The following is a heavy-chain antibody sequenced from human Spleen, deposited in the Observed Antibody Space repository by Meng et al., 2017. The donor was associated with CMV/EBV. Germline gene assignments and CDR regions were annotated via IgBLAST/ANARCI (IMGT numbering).Heavy chain of an antibody. Sequence: QTSLKQSVXTLVKXXXTLTLTCAFAGFSLSTSGVGVAWIRQPPGKALEWLGLIYWDDDTHFSPSLKTRLTISKDTSKNQVVLTMTKMDPVDTATYYCAHALSADLTVGAYWGQGTLVTVSS. CDR1: GFSLSTSGVG. V-gene: IGHV2-5*02. J-gene: IGHJ4*02. D-gene: IGHD3-16*01. CDR3: AHALSADLTVGAY. CDR2: IYWDDDT.